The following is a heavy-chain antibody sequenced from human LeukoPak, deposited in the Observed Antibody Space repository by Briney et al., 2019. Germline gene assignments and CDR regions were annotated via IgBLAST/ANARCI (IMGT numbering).Heavy chain of an antibody. V-gene: IGHV1-18*01. D-gene: IGHD6-13*01. Sequence: ASVKVSCKASGYTFTSYGISWVRQAPGQGLEWMGWISAYNGNTDYAQKLQGRVTMTTDTSTSTAYMELTSLSSDDTAVYYCARRGISSNWYPPDNWGQGTLVTVSS. CDR2: ISAYNGNT. CDR1: GYTFTSYG. CDR3: ARRGISSNWYPPDN. J-gene: IGHJ4*02.